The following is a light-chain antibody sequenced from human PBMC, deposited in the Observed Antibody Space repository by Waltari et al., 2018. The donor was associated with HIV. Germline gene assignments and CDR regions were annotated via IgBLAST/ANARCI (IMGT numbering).Light chain of an antibody. CDR3: SAWDSSLGAWV. CDR2: RNN. CDR1: SHNVRNQG. Sequence: QAGLTQPPSVSKDLRQTATLTCTGNSHNVRNQGATWLQHHQGHPPKLLSYRNNNRPSGISERFSASRSRNTASLTITGLQPEDEADYYCSAWDSSLGAWVFGGGTKLTVL. J-gene: IGLJ3*02. V-gene: IGLV10-54*04.